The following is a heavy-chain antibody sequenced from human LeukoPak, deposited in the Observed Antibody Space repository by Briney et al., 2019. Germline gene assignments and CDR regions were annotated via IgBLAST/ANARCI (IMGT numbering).Heavy chain of an antibody. Sequence: GGPLGFSVAASGFTFGSYDMLGVGQVKEKVLDWVSGIGLTGDTHYPGSVKGRFTISRENAKNFLYLQMNSLRAGDTAVYYCARSTPGAWYFDLWGRGTLVTVSS. J-gene: IGHJ2*01. CDR1: GFTFGSYD. CDR2: IGLTGDT. CDR3: ARSTPGAWYFDL. V-gene: IGHV3-13*01.